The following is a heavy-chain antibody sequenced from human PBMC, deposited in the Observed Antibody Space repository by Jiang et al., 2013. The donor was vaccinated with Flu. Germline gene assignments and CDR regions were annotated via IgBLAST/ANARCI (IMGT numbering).Heavy chain of an antibody. CDR2: TYHRSKWSN. Sequence: GLVKPSQTLSLTCAISGDSVSSSTAAWNWIRQSPSRGVEWLGRTYHRSKWSNDYAVSVKSRITINPDTSNNQFSLQLNSVTPEDTAVYYCAREGYSFGSYGMDVWGQGTTVTVSS. CDR1: GDSVSSSTAA. J-gene: IGHJ6*02. D-gene: IGHD5-18*01. V-gene: IGHV6-1*01. CDR3: AREGYSFGSYGMDV.